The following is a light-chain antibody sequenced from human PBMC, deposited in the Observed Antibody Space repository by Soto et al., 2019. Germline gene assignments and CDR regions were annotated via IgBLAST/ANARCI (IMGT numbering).Light chain of an antibody. V-gene: IGKV4-1*01. CDR1: QSLLYSSNNKNY. CDR3: QQYYNTPLT. J-gene: IGKJ2*01. Sequence: DIVMTQSPDSLAVSLGERATINCKSSQSLLYSSNNKNYLIWYQQKPGQPPKLLIYWASTRESGVPDRFSGSGSGTDFPLTISSLQAEDVAVYYCQQYYNTPLTFGQGTKLEI. CDR2: WAS.